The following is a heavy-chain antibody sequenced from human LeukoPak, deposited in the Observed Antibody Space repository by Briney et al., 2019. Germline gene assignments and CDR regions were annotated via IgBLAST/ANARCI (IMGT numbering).Heavy chain of an antibody. CDR1: GFTFSSYA. Sequence: PGGSLRLSCAASGFTFSSYAMHWVRQAPGKGLEWVSAISGRGGSTSYADSVKGRFTISRDNSKNTLYLQMNSLRAEDTAVYYCAKDLFDWLSEVDYWGQGTLVTVSS. CDR2: ISGRGGST. J-gene: IGHJ4*02. CDR3: AKDLFDWLSEVDY. V-gene: IGHV3-23*01. D-gene: IGHD3-9*01.